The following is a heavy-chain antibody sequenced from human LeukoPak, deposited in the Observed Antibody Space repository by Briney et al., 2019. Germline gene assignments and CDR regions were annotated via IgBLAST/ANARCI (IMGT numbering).Heavy chain of an antibody. CDR2: IYHSGST. V-gene: IGHV4-38-2*01. J-gene: IGHJ4*02. D-gene: IGHD7-27*01. Sequence: SETLSLTCAVSGYSISSGYYWGWIRQPPGEGLEWIGSIYHSGSTYYNPSLKSRVTISVDTSKNQFSLKLSSVTAADTAVYYCARTRTGDLDYWGQGTLVTVSS. CDR3: ARTRTGDLDY. CDR1: GYSISSGYY.